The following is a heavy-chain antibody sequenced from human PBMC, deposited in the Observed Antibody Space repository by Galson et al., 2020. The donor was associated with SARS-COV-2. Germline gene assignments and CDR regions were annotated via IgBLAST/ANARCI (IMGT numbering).Heavy chain of an antibody. CDR1: GFTFSSYW. V-gene: IGHV3-74*01. D-gene: IGHD3-10*01. J-gene: IGHJ6*03. CDR3: ATGPHYYYYYYYMDV. Sequence: GGSLRLSCAASGFTFSSYWMHWVRQAPGKGLVWVSRINSDGSSTSYADSVKGRFTISRDNAKNTLYLQMNSLRAEDTAVYYCATGPHYYYYYYYMDVWGKGTTVTVSS. CDR2: INSDGSST.